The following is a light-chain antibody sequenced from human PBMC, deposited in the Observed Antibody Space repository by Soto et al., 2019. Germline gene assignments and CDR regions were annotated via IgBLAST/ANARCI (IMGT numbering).Light chain of an antibody. CDR2: DAS. J-gene: IGKJ1*01. V-gene: IGKV1-5*01. Sequence: DIQMTQSPSTLSASVGDRVTITCRASQSISSWLAWYQQKPGKAPKLLIYDASSLESGVPSRFSGSGSGTEFPLPIRSLQPDDFATYSCQQYNSYSGTFGQGTKVEIK. CDR3: QQYNSYSGT. CDR1: QSISSW.